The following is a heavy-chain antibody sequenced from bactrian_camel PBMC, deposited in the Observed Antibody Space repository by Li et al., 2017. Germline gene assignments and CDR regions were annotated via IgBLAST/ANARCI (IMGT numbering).Heavy chain of an antibody. V-gene: IGHV3-2*01. CDR2: IDNNGQT. Sequence: HVQLVESGGGSVQAGGSLRLSCIVSGDTNNKHCVGWFRQVPGKEREGVAMIDNNGQTTYADTVKGRFTVSKDNVANTLNLQMNTLKPEDTAMYYCAAGLPGANRCSDYWGQGTQVTV. D-gene: IGHD3*01. J-gene: IGHJ4*01. CDR3: AAGLPGANRCSDY. CDR1: GDTNNKHC.